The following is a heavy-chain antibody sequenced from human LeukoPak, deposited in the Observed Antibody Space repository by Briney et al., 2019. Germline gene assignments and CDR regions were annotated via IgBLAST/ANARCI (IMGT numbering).Heavy chain of an antibody. CDR2: ISRSGGTT. D-gene: IGHD3-10*01. CDR1: GFTFSSYD. CDR3: AKRGGTESLYYYYYMDV. V-gene: IGHV3-23*01. Sequence: GGSLRLSCAASGFTFSSYDMTWVRQTPGKGLEWVALISRSGGTTYYADSVKGRFTISRDNSKNTLYLQMNSLRAEDTAEYYCAKRGGTESLYYYYYMDVWGKGTTVTVSS. J-gene: IGHJ6*03.